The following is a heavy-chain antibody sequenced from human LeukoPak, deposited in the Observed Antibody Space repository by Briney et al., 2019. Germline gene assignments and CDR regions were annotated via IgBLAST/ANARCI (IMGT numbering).Heavy chain of an antibody. J-gene: IGHJ5*02. CDR1: GYTFTSYG. V-gene: IGHV1-18*01. Sequence: ASVKVSCKASGYTFTSYGISWVRQAPGQGLEWMGWISAYNGNTNYAQKLQGRVTMTTDTSTSTAYMELRSLRSDDTAVYYCARDSDRYGSGSYYNENWFDPWGQGTLVTVSS. CDR2: ISAYNGNT. D-gene: IGHD3-10*01. CDR3: ARDSDRYGSGSYYNENWFDP.